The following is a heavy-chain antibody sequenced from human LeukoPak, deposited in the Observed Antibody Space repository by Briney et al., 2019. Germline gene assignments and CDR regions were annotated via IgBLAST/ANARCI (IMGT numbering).Heavy chain of an antibody. CDR2: INHNGKTI. D-gene: IGHD3-9*01. CDR3: ARDNDWAFDY. J-gene: IGHJ4*02. Sequence: PGGSLRLSCAASGFTVSSNYMSWVRQAPGKGLEWVSYINHNGKTIYYADSVKGRFTISRDNAKNSLYMQMNNLRDEDTAVYYCARDNDWAFDYWGQGTLVTVSS. V-gene: IGHV3-48*02. CDR1: GFTVSSNY.